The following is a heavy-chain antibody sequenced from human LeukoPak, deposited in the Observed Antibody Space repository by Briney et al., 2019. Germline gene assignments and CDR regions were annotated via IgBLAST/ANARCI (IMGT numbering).Heavy chain of an antibody. V-gene: IGHV3-21*01. J-gene: IGHJ4*02. D-gene: IGHD1-26*01. CDR2: NRKTSSLI. CDR3: ALVEYNSGWDFDY. Sequence: GRSLSHSYPASVFTYSTYSMNWVRQAGDKGLDYVSSNRKTSSLIYYGVPVNGGFTISKDNAQKSLHLQLNSERAEDTAVYYCALVEYNSGWDFDYWGQGTLVSVSS. CDR1: VFTYSTYS.